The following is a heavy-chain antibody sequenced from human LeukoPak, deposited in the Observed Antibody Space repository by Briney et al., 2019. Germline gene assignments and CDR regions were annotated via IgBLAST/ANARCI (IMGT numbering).Heavy chain of an antibody. J-gene: IGHJ5*02. Sequence: GESLKISCKGSGYSFTSYWIGWVRQMPGKGLGWMGIIYPGDSDTRYSPSFQGQVTISADKSISTAYLQWSSLKASDTAMYYCARSGGYSYGYRWFDPWGQGTLVTVSS. V-gene: IGHV5-51*01. CDR2: IYPGDSDT. CDR1: GYSFTSYW. CDR3: ARSGGYSYGYRWFDP. D-gene: IGHD5-18*01.